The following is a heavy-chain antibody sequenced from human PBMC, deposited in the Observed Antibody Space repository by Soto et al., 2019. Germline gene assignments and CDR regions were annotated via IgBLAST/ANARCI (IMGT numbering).Heavy chain of an antibody. CDR1: GGTFSSYA. J-gene: IGHJ6*02. Sequence: SVKVSCKGSGGTFSSYAISWVRQAPVQGLEWMGGIIPIFGTANYAQKFQGRVTITADESTSTAYMELSSLRSEDTAVYYCARDLKISVQLCNYGMDVWGQGTTVTVSS. CDR2: IIPIFGTA. V-gene: IGHV1-69*13. CDR3: ARDLKISVQLCNYGMDV. D-gene: IGHD5-18*01.